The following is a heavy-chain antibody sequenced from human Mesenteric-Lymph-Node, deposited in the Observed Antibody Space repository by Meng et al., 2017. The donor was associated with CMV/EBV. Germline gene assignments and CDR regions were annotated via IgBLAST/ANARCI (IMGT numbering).Heavy chain of an antibody. V-gene: IGHV1-69*05. Sequence: SVKVSCKASGGTFSRSAISWVRQAPGQGLEWMGGIIPIFGTANYAQKLQGRVTITTDESTSTAYMELSSLRSEDTAVYYCAREIDAGTSMDVWGQGTTVTVSS. CDR2: IIPIFGTA. J-gene: IGHJ6*02. D-gene: IGHD2-2*01. CDR3: AREIDAGTSMDV. CDR1: GGTFSRSA.